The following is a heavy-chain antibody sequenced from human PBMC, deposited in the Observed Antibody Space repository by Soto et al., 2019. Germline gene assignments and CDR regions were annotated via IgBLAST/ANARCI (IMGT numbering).Heavy chain of an antibody. J-gene: IGHJ6*02. Sequence: ASVKVSCKXSGYIFSSHCIYWVRQAPGQGLQWMGIINPGGGRTAYAQKFQGRVTLTRDMSTSTVYMELTSPTYDDTAVYYCARDVSGPGATYVMDVWGQGTTVTVSS. CDR1: GYIFSSHC. V-gene: IGHV1-46*01. D-gene: IGHD2-2*01. CDR2: INPGGGRT. CDR3: ARDVSGPGATYVMDV.